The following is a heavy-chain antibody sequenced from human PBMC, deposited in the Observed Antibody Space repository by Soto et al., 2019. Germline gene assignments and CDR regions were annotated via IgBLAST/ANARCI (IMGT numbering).Heavy chain of an antibody. J-gene: IGHJ5*02. CDR1: GFTFSSYG. CDR2: IWYDGSNK. Sequence: QVQLVESGGGVVQPGRSLRLSCAASGFTFSSYGMHWVRQAPGKGLEWVAVIWYDGSNKYYADSVKGRFTISRDNSKNTLYLQMNSLRAEDTAVYYCARDKEYYDFCSGYSSGFDPWGQGTLVTVSS. CDR3: ARDKEYYDFCSGYSSGFDP. D-gene: IGHD3-3*01. V-gene: IGHV3-33*01.